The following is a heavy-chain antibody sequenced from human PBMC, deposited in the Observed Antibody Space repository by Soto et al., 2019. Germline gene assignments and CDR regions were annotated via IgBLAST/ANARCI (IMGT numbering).Heavy chain of an antibody. J-gene: IGHJ6*02. Sequence: EVQLVESGGGLVKPGGSLRLSCAASGFTFSSYSMNWVRQAPGKGLEWVSSISSSSSYIYYADSVKGRFTISRDNAKNSLYLQMNSPRAEDTAVYYCARDLLDPYSSSSPVWGQGTTVTVSS. CDR3: ARDLLDPYSSSSPV. CDR1: GFTFSSYS. D-gene: IGHD6-6*01. CDR2: ISSSSSYI. V-gene: IGHV3-21*01.